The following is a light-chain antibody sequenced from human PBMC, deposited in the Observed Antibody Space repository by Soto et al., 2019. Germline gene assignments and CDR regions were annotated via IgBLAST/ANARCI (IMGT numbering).Light chain of an antibody. CDR1: QSVSSS. CDR3: QQYVSAPWT. Sequence: EIVLTQSPGTLPLSPGERATLSCRASQSVSSSLAWYQQKPGQAPRLLIHGASSRATGIPDRFSGSGSGTDFTLTISRLEPEDFAVYFCQQYVSAPWTFGQGTKVEIK. CDR2: GAS. J-gene: IGKJ1*01. V-gene: IGKV3-20*01.